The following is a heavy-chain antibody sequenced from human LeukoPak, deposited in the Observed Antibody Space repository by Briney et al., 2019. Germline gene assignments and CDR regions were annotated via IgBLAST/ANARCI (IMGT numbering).Heavy chain of an antibody. CDR1: GFTFSSYG. CDR2: IWYDGSSK. J-gene: IGHJ4*02. D-gene: IGHD3-16*02. Sequence: GGSLRLSCAASGFTFSSYGMHWVRQAPGKGLVWVALIWYDGSSKHYADSVRGRFTISRDNSKNTLYLQMNSLRAEDTAVYYCARDFELSHWGQGTLVTVSS. V-gene: IGHV3-33*01. CDR3: ARDFELSH.